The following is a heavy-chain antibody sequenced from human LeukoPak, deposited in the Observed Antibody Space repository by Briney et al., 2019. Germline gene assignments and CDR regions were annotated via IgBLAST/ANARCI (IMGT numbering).Heavy chain of an antibody. J-gene: IGHJ4*02. CDR1: GGSISSYY. CDR3: ASYGSRSYYNN. Sequence: NTSETLSLTCTVSGGSISSYYWSWIRQPAGEGLEWIGRIYTSGSTNYNPSLKSRVTMSVDTSKNQFSLKLSSVTAADTAVYYCASYGSRSYYNNWGQGTLVTVSS. CDR2: IYTSGST. D-gene: IGHD3-10*01. V-gene: IGHV4-4*07.